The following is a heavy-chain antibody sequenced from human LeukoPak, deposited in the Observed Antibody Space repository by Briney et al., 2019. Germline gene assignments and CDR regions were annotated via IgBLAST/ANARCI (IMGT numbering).Heavy chain of an antibody. CDR1: GGSMSSTKW. CDR2: IYHSGST. D-gene: IGHD1-14*01. V-gene: IGHV4-4*02. CDR3: ATSTVMNHYCFDY. Sequence: SETLSLTCAVSGGSMSSTKWWNWVRQPPGKGLEWIGEIYHSGSTNYNPSLKSRITISVDKSKNQVSLNLSSVTAVDTAVYYCATSTVMNHYCFDYWAQGTLVTVSS. J-gene: IGHJ4*02.